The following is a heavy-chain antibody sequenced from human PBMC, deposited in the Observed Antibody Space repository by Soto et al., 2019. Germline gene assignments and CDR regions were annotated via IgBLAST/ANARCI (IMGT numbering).Heavy chain of an antibody. CDR3: ARDLGGYCSTTSCLPFDY. J-gene: IGHJ4*02. Sequence: SETLSLTCTVSGDSVSSGSYYWSWLRQPPGKGLEWIGHISYTGTTDSNPSLKSRVTLSVDTSTNQFSLKLTSVTAADTAIYYCARDLGGYCSTTSCLPFDYWGQGTLVTVSS. D-gene: IGHD2-2*01. V-gene: IGHV4-61*01. CDR1: GDSVSSGSYY. CDR2: ISYTGTT.